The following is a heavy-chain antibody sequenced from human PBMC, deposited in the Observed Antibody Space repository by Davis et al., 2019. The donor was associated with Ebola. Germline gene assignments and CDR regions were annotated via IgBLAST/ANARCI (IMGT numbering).Heavy chain of an antibody. CDR3: ARLQVRLVRDYYYYYGMDV. J-gene: IGHJ6*02. CDR1: GGTFSSYD. CDR2: MNPNSGNT. D-gene: IGHD6-19*01. Sequence: ASVKVSCKASGGTFSSYDINWVRQATGQGLEWMGWMNPNSGNTGYAQKFQGRVTMTRNTSISTAYMELSSLRSEDTAVYYCARLQVRLVRDYYYYYGMDVWGQGTTVTVSS. V-gene: IGHV1-8*02.